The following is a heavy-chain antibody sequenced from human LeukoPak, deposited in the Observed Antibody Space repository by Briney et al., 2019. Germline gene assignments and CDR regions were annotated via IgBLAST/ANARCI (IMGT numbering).Heavy chain of an antibody. J-gene: IGHJ4*02. V-gene: IGHV3-21*05. Sequence: GGSLRLSCAASEFTFSLYAMNWVRQAPGNGLEWVSYINDVSGDIHYADSVRGRFTISRDNAKNTLYLQMNSLRAEDTAVYYCASEIDYYGSGSYPVGFDYRGQGTLDTVSS. CDR2: INDVSGDI. D-gene: IGHD3-10*01. CDR1: EFTFSLYA. CDR3: ASEIDYYGSGSYPVGFDY.